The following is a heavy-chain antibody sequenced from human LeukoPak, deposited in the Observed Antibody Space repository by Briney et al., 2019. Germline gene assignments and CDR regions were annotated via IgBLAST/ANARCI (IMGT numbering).Heavy chain of an antibody. V-gene: IGHV3-21*01. CDR3: ARASLSEIIAAEAFFDS. J-gene: IGHJ4*02. CDR1: GXAFSSYS. CDR2: ISGTSTYI. D-gene: IGHD6-13*01. Sequence: PGGSLRLSCAASGXAFSSYSMNWVRQAPGKGLEWVSSISGTSTYIYFANSLKGRFSISRDNAKNSLYLQMNSLRAEDTAVYFCARASLSEIIAAEAFFDSWGQGTLVTVSS.